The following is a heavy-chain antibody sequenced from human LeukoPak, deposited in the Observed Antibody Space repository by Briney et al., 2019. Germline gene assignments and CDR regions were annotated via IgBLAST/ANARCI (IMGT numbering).Heavy chain of an antibody. J-gene: IGHJ5*02. D-gene: IGHD3-10*01. Sequence: PGGSLRLSCTASGFTFGDYAMSWFRQAPGKGLEWVGFIRSKAYGGSTEYAASVKGRFTISRDDSKSIVYLQMNSLKTEDAAVYYCTRDRSWFGELYSNWFDPWGQGTLVTVSS. CDR1: GFTFGDYA. CDR3: TRDRSWFGELYSNWFDP. CDR2: IRSKAYGGST. V-gene: IGHV3-49*03.